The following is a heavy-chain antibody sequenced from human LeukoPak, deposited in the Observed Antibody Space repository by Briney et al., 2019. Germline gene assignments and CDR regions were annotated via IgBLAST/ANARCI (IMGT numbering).Heavy chain of an antibody. J-gene: IGHJ4*02. Sequence: PGGSLRLSCVASGFTFSSYSMNWVHQAPGKGLEWVSSISSSSSYIYYADSLKGRFTISRDNAKNSLYLQMNSLRAEDTAVYYCARNYYDILTGYHPLDYWGQGTLVTVSS. D-gene: IGHD3-9*01. CDR2: ISSSSSYI. V-gene: IGHV3-21*01. CDR3: ARNYYDILTGYHPLDY. CDR1: GFTFSSYS.